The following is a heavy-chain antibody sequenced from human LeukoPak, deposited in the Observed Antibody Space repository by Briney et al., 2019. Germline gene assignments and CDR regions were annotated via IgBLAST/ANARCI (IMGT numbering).Heavy chain of an antibody. CDR2: IKPDGGET. Sequence: PGGSLRLSCAASGFTFSSYWMNWVRQAPGKGLEWVANIKPDGGETYYVDSVKGRFTISRDNAKSSLYLQMNSLRAEDTALYYCARRIYGDLVDYWGQGTLVTVSS. CDR1: GFTFSSYW. CDR3: ARRIYGDLVDY. D-gene: IGHD4-17*01. V-gene: IGHV3-7*03. J-gene: IGHJ4*02.